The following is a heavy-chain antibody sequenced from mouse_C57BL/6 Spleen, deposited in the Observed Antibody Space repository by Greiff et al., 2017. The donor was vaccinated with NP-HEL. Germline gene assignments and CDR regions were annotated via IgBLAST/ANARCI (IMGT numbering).Heavy chain of an antibody. CDR2: IWSGGST. Sequence: QVQLQQSGPGLVQPSQSLSITCTVSGFSLTSYGVHWVRQSPGKGLEWLGVIWSGGSTDYNAAFISRLSISKDNSKSQVFFKMNSLQADDTDIYYCAGYDYDVAWFAYWGQGTLVTVSA. J-gene: IGHJ3*01. V-gene: IGHV2-2*01. CDR1: GFSLTSYG. D-gene: IGHD2-4*01. CDR3: AGYDYDVAWFAY.